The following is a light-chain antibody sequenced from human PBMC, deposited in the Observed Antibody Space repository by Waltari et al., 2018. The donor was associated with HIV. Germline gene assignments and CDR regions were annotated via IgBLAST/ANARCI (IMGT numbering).Light chain of an antibody. J-gene: IGLJ3*02. CDR3: NSYTSISTWV. CDR2: EVS. V-gene: IGLV2-14*01. Sequence: QSALTQPASVSGSPGQSITISCTGSSSDVGSYSYVSWYHQHPGKAPKPMIYEVSNRPAGVSHRFSGSKSGNTASLTISGLQPEDEADYYCNSYTSISTWVFGGGTKLTVL. CDR1: SSDVGSYSY.